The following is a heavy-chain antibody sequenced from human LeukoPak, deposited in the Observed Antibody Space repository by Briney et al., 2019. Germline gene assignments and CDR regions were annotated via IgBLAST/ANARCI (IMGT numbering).Heavy chain of an antibody. D-gene: IGHD6-13*01. CDR2: ISSSGSTI. CDR1: GFTFSSYE. Sequence: GGSLRLSCAASGFTFSSYEMNWVRQAPGKGLEWVSYISSSGSTIYYADSVKGRFTISRDNAKNSLYLQMNSLRAEDTAVYYCARVPTGAVAGAFLMDVWGKGTTVTVSS. J-gene: IGHJ6*04. CDR3: ARVPTGAVAGAFLMDV. V-gene: IGHV3-48*03.